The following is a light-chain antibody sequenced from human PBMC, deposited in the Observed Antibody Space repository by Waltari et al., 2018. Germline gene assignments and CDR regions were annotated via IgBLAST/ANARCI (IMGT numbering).Light chain of an antibody. V-gene: IGLV2-11*01. J-gene: IGLJ3*02. Sequence: QSALTQPRSVSGSPGQSVTISCTGTSSDVGAYDYVSWYQQHPGKAPKFMIYDVNKRPAVFPDRFSVSKAGNTASLTISGLQAEDEAEYYCCSFGGGYPVVFGGGTTLTVL. CDR2: DVN. CDR1: SSDVGAYDY. CDR3: CSFGGGYPVV.